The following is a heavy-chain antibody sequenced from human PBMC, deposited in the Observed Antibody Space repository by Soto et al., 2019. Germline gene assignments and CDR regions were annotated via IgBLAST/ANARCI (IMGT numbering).Heavy chain of an antibody. Sequence: PGGSLRLSCAASGFTFYSYAMSCVRHSPGKGLEWVSTIGSVGGDTYYADSVKGRFTISRDDSKNTLLLQMNSLRAEDTAVYYCVKDRMAYNSVWDPFHILGQGTMVIVSS. D-gene: IGHD1-20*01. V-gene: IGHV3-23*01. CDR2: IGSVGGDT. CDR1: GFTFYSYA. CDR3: VKDRMAYNSVWDPFHI. J-gene: IGHJ3*02.